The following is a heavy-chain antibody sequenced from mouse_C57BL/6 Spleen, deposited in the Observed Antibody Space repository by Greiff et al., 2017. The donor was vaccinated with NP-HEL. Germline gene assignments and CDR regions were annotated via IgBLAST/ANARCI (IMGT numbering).Heavy chain of an antibody. CDR2: INPNNGGT. Sequence: EVKLQESGPELVKPGASVKMSCKASGYTFTDYNMHWVKQSHGKSLEWIGYINPNNGGTSYNQKFKGKATLTVNKSSSTAYMELRSLTSEDSAVYYCASEYDTLAYWGQGTLVTVSA. D-gene: IGHD2-14*01. J-gene: IGHJ3*01. V-gene: IGHV1-22*01. CDR1: GYTFTDYN. CDR3: ASEYDTLAY.